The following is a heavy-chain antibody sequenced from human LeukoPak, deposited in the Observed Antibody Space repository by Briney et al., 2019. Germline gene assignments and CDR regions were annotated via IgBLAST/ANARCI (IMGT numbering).Heavy chain of an antibody. CDR2: ISYDGSNK. J-gene: IGHJ6*02. D-gene: IGHD4-11*01. V-gene: IGHV3-30*18. CDR1: GFTFSSYG. Sequence: GGSLRLSCAASGFTFSSYGMHWVRQAPGKGLEWVAVISYDGSNKYYADSVKGRFTISRDNSKNTLYLQMNSLRAEDTAVYYCAKISRNYVDYYYGMDVWGQGTTVTVSS. CDR3: AKISRNYVDYYYGMDV.